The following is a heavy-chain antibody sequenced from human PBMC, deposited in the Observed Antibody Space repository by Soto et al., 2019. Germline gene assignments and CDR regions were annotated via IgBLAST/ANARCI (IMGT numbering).Heavy chain of an antibody. J-gene: IGHJ3*02. V-gene: IGHV4-59*01. Sequence: QVQLQESGPGLVKPSETLSLTCTVSGGSISSYYWSWIRQPPGKGLEWIGYIYYSGSTNYNPSLKSRVTMSVDTAKTQFSLKLSSVTAADTAVYYCARAPTGYDAFDIWGQGTMVTVSS. CDR3: ARAPTGYDAFDI. D-gene: IGHD3-10*01. CDR1: GGSISSYY. CDR2: IYYSGST.